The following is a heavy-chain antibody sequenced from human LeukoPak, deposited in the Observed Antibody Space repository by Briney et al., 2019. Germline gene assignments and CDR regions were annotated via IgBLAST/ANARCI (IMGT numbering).Heavy chain of an antibody. CDR2: MNPNTGDT. V-gene: IGHV1-8*01. D-gene: IGHD5-12*01. Sequence: ASVRVSCKASGYTFTGYDINWVRQASGQGLEWMGWMNPNTGDTGYAQKFQGRITMTRDTSIDTAYMELSDLRSEDTALYYCTRGSLSGSSRDYWGQGTRVNLSS. CDR3: TRGSLSGSSRDY. J-gene: IGHJ4*02. CDR1: GYTFTGYD.